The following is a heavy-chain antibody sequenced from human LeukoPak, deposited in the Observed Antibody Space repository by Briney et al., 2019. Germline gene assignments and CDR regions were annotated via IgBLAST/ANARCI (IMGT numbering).Heavy chain of an antibody. Sequence: GGSLRLSCAASGFTFSSYAMSWVRQAPGKGLEWVSAISGSGGSTYYADSVKGRFTISRDNSKNTLYLQMNSLRVEDTAVYYCSKDTSMVRGVPDVWGQGTTVTVSS. V-gene: IGHV3-23*01. CDR1: GFTFSSYA. D-gene: IGHD3-10*01. J-gene: IGHJ6*02. CDR3: SKDTSMVRGVPDV. CDR2: ISGSGGST.